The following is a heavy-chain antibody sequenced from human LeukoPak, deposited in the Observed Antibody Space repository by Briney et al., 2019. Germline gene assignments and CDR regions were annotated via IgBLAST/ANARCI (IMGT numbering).Heavy chain of an antibody. CDR3: ARGITMVRGVTRGNWFDP. Sequence: PSETLSLTCTVSGVSISSSNSYWGWVRQPPGKGLEWIGSIYYSGNTYYNASLKSQVSISIDTSKNQFSLRLTSVTAADTAVYYCARGITMVRGVTRGNWFDPWGQGTLVTVSS. J-gene: IGHJ5*02. CDR1: GVSISSSNSY. D-gene: IGHD3-10*01. CDR2: IYYSGNT. V-gene: IGHV4-39*01.